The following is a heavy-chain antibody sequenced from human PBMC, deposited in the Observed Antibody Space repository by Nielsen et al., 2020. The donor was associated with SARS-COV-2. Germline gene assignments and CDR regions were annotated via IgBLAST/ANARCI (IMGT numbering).Heavy chain of an antibody. D-gene: IGHD6-13*01. V-gene: IGHV3-30-3*01. Sequence: GESLKISCAASGFTFSSYAMHWVRQAPGKGLEWVAVISYDGSNKYYADSVKGRFTISRDNSKNTLYLQMNSLRAEDTAVYYCARGSPYSSSWQDRAVAARGAFDIWGQGTMVTVSS. CDR1: GFTFSSYA. CDR2: ISYDGSNK. J-gene: IGHJ3*02. CDR3: ARGSPYSSSWQDRAVAARGAFDI.